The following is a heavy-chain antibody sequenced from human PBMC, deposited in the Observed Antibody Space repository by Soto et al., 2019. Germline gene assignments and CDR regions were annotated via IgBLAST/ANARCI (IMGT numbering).Heavy chain of an antibody. CDR2: INPSFGTT. CDR1: GGTFSSYA. CDR3: ARVSYYDSSGYPATGFDP. J-gene: IGHJ5*02. D-gene: IGHD3-22*01. Sequence: ASVKVSCKASGGTFSSYAISWVRQAPGQGLEWMGIINPSFGTTSYAQKFQGRVTITRDTSTSTVYMELSSLRSEDTAVYYCARVSYYDSSGYPATGFDPWGQGTLVTVSS. V-gene: IGHV1-46*03.